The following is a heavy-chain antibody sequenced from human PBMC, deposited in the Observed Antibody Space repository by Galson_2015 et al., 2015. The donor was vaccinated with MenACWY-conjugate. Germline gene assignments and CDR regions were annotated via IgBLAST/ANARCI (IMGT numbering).Heavy chain of an antibody. Sequence: PALVKPTQTLTLTCTFSGFSLSTYEMCIYWVRQPPGKALEWLARLDWRDNKYYTTSLKTRLTISKDTSTNQVVLTMTIVDPVDTATYYCARMHIVLDATDAFDIWGQGTMVTVSS. D-gene: IGHD3-22*01. J-gene: IGHJ3*02. V-gene: IGHV2-70*11. CDR1: GFSLSTYEMC. CDR2: LDWRDNK. CDR3: ARMHIVLDATDAFDI.